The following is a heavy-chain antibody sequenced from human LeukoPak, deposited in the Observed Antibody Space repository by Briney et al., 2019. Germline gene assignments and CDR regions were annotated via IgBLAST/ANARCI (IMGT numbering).Heavy chain of an antibody. D-gene: IGHD1-1*01. CDR1: GFTFSNAW. CDR3: TRGTTDDYYYYYYMDV. CDR2: IRSKAYGGTT. Sequence: GGSLRLSCAASGFTFSNAWMSWVRQAPGKRPEWVSFIRSKAYGGTTEYAASVEGRFTISRDDSKSIAYLQMNSLKTEDTAVYYCTRGTTDDYYYYYYMDVWGKGTTVTISS. J-gene: IGHJ6*03. V-gene: IGHV3-49*04.